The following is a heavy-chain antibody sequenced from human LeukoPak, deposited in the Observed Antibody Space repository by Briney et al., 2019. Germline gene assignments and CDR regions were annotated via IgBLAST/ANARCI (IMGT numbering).Heavy chain of an antibody. CDR3: ARGGRFLEWLLGY. Sequence: SETLSLTCAVYGGSFSGYYWSWIRQPPGKGLEWIGEINHSGSTNYNPSLKSRVTISVDTSKNQFSLKLSSVTAADTAVYYCARGGRFLEWLLGYWGQGTLVTVSS. V-gene: IGHV4-34*01. CDR2: INHSGST. D-gene: IGHD3-3*01. J-gene: IGHJ4*02. CDR1: GGSFSGYY.